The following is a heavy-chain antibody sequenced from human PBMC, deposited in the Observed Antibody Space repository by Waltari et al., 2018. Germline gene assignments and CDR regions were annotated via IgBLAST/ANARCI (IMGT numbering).Heavy chain of an antibody. CDR3: AKGLGVTNNDGFHV. D-gene: IGHD4-17*01. CDR2: ILSDGRKK. Sequence: QVQLVESGGGVVRPGGSLRLSCAASGFTFSAYGLHWVRQAPGKGLEGLAVILSDGRKKYFADSVKGRFTFSRDNSKNTLYLQMNSLRAEDTAVYYCAKGLGVTNNDGFHVWGQGTMVTVSS. V-gene: IGHV3-30*02. J-gene: IGHJ3*01. CDR1: GFTFSAYG.